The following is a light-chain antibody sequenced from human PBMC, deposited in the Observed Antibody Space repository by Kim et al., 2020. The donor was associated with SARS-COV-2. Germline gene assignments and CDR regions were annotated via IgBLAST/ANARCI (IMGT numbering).Light chain of an antibody. V-gene: IGLV3-21*04. J-gene: IGLJ3*02. Sequence: SYELTQPPSVSVAPGKTASITCGGTNIGGKSVHXDQQKPGQAPVLVIYSDSGRPSGIPERFSGSNSGNTATLTISTVEAGDGADYYGQGWNTSSDNWVFG. CDR1: NIGGKS. CDR2: SDS. CDR3: QGWNTSSDNWV.